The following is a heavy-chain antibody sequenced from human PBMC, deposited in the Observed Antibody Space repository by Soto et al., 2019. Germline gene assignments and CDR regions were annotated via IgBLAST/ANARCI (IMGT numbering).Heavy chain of an antibody. CDR3: ARSLRSGYDYGASGFDP. J-gene: IGHJ5*02. CDR1: GLTFSSYA. V-gene: IGHV3-30-3*01. D-gene: IGHD4-17*01. Sequence: QVQLVESGGGVVQAGRSVRLSCAASGLTFSSYAMHWVRQAPGKGLEWVAVISYDGSNKYYADSVKGRFTISRDNSKNTLYLQMNSLRAEDTAVYYCARSLRSGYDYGASGFDPWGQGTLVTVSS. CDR2: ISYDGSNK.